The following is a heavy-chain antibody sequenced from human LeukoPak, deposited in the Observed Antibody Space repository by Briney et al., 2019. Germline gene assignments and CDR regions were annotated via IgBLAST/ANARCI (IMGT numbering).Heavy chain of an antibody. V-gene: IGHV4-38-2*02. J-gene: IGHJ4*02. Sequence: SETLSLTCSVSGDSISSGYYWGWIRQAPGKGLEWIGRIYTSGSTNYNPSLKSRVTISVDTSKNQFSLKLSSVTAADTAVYYCARTNYGSGSYYVDYWGQGTLVTVSS. D-gene: IGHD3-10*01. CDR1: GDSISSGYY. CDR3: ARTNYGSGSYYVDY. CDR2: IYTSGST.